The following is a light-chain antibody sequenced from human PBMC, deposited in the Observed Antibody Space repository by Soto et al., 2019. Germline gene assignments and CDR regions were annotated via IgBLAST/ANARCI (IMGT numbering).Light chain of an antibody. CDR3: CSYVGGYSYV. V-gene: IGLV2-11*01. CDR1: SSDVGDYNS. Sequence: QSALTQPRSVSGSPGQSVTVSCIGTSSDVGDYNSVSLYQQHPGKAPKLMIYDVSKRPSGVPARFSGSKSGNTASLTISGLQAEDEADYYCCSYVGGYSYVFGSGTKVTVL. J-gene: IGLJ1*01. CDR2: DVS.